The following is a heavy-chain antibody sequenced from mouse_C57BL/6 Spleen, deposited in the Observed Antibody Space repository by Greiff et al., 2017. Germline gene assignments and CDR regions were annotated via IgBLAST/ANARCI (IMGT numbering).Heavy chain of an antibody. J-gene: IGHJ3*01. D-gene: IGHD2-5*01. CDR3: TTFAYYSNYCFAY. CDR1: GFNIKDDY. Sequence: EVQLQQSGAELVRPGASVKLSCTASGFNIKDDYMHWVKQRPEQGLEWIGWIDPETGDTEYASKFQGKATITADTSSNTAYLQLSSLTSEDTAVYYCTTFAYYSNYCFAYWGQGTLVTVSA. V-gene: IGHV14-4*01. CDR2: IDPETGDT.